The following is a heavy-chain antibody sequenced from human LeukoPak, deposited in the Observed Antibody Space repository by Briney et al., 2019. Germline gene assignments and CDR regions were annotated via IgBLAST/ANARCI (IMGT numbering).Heavy chain of an antibody. V-gene: IGHV1-2*02. Sequence: ASVKVSCKASGYTFTGYYMHWVRQAPGQGLEWMGWINPNSGGTNYAQKFQGRVTMTRDTSISTAYMELSRLRSDDTAVYYCARDSSLGIVGATDDAFDIWGQGTMVTVSS. CDR3: ARDSSLGIVGATDDAFDI. J-gene: IGHJ3*02. D-gene: IGHD1-26*01. CDR2: INPNSGGT. CDR1: GYTFTGYY.